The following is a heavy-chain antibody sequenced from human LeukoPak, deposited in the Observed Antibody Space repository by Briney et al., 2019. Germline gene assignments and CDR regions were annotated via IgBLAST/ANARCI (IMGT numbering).Heavy chain of an antibody. D-gene: IGHD3-3*01. CDR2: INPYSGVT. CDR3: ARGGKIFGIIMGDFDY. CDR1: GYTFTDYY. J-gene: IGHJ4*02. Sequence: ASVKVSCKASGYTFTDYYIHWVRQAPGQGLEWMAWINPYSGVTNYAQKFQGRVTMTRDTSISTAYMELSRLRSDDTAVYYCARGGKIFGIIMGDFDYWGQGTLVTVSS. V-gene: IGHV1-2*02.